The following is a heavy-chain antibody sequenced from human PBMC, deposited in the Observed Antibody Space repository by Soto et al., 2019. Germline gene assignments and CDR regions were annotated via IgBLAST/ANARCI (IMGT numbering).Heavy chain of an antibody. Sequence: VGSLSLPCVASGFIVAGNHLRWVRQTPGKGLGWVAYLYDGGVQYYADSVKGRVTISRDSSTNTLFLQMNSLRADDTGRYYCARLLGRTTGDYFDSWGRGTLVTVT. CDR2: LYDGGVQ. J-gene: IGHJ4*02. CDR1: GFIVAGNH. V-gene: IGHV3-66*04. CDR3: ARLLGRTTGDYFDS. D-gene: IGHD2-8*02.